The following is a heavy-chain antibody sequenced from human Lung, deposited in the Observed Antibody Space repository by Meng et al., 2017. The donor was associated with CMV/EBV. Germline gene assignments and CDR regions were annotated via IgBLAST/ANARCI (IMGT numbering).Heavy chain of an antibody. CDR2: IYHSGST. V-gene: IGHV4-4*02. J-gene: IGHJ4*02. Sequence: GPGLVRPAGTLSLTSAVSGGSISSSTWWSWVRQPTGRGLGWIGEIYHSGSTNYNPYLKSRVTISVDKSKNQFSLKLSSVTAADTAVYYCASFPPPGKQWLVTDYWGQGTLVTVSS. CDR1: GGSISSSTW. CDR3: ASFPPPGKQWLVTDY. D-gene: IGHD6-19*01.